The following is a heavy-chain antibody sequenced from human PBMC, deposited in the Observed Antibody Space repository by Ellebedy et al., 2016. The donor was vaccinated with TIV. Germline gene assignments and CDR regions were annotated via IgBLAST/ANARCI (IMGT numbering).Heavy chain of an antibody. CDR3: ARGGVRYYDILTGHPYYYYGMDV. J-gene: IGHJ6*02. CDR2: IIPIFGTT. CDR1: GGTFSSYA. Sequence: SVKVSXKASGGTFSSYAISWVRQAPGQGLEWMGGIIPIFGTTNYAQKFQGRVTITADESTSTAYMELSSLRSEDTAVYYCARGGVRYYDILTGHPYYYYGMDVWGQGTTVTVSS. D-gene: IGHD3-9*01. V-gene: IGHV1-69*13.